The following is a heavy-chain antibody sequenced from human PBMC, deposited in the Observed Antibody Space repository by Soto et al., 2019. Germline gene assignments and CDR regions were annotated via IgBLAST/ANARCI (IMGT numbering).Heavy chain of an antibody. CDR3: ARRSFSSSWYAEDY. Sequence: ASVKVSCKASGNTFNRYQMHWVRQAPGEGLEWMGIINPSDGSTSYAQKLQGRVTMTRDTSTSTAYMELSSLRSEDTAVYYCARRSFSSSWYAEDYWGQGTLVTVSS. CDR2: INPSDGST. CDR1: GNTFNRYQ. V-gene: IGHV1-46*02. D-gene: IGHD6-13*01. J-gene: IGHJ4*02.